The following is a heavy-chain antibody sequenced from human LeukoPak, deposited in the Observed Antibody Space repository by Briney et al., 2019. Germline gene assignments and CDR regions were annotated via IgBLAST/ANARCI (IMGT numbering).Heavy chain of an antibody. V-gene: IGHV3-21*04. CDR3: AGNTAMGFFDY. CDR1: GFTFSSYS. Sequence: GGSLRLSCAASGFTFSSYSMNWVRQAPGKGLEWVSSISSSSSYIYCADSVKGRFTISRDNAKNSLYLEMNSLRAEDPAVYYCAGNTAMGFFDYWGQGTLVTVSS. J-gene: IGHJ4*02. CDR2: ISSSSSYI. D-gene: IGHD5-18*01.